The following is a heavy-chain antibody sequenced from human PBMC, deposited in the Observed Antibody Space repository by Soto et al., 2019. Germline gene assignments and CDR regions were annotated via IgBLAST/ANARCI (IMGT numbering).Heavy chain of an antibody. CDR2: ISYDGSNK. CDR1: GFTFSSYA. CDR3: ARGRIVGATDYYYYGMDV. Sequence: QVQLVESGGGVVQPGRSLRLSCAASGFTFSSYAMHWVRQAPGKGLEWVAVISYDGSNKYYADSVKGRFTISRDNSKNTLYLQMNSLRAEDTAVYYCARGRIVGATDYYYYGMDVWGQGTTVTVSS. V-gene: IGHV3-30-3*01. J-gene: IGHJ6*02. D-gene: IGHD1-26*01.